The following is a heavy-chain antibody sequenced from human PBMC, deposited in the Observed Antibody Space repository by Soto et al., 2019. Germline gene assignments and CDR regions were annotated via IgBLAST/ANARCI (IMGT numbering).Heavy chain of an antibody. V-gene: IGHV3-9*01. CDR1: GFTFDDYA. CDR2: ISWISGSI. D-gene: IGHD3-10*01. Sequence: AGGSLRLSCGASGFTFDDYAMHWVRQAPGKGLEWVSGISWISGSIGYADSVKGRFTISRDNAKNSLYLQMNSLRAEDTALYYCAKDISKNYYGSGSYFDYWGQGTLVTVSS. CDR3: AKDISKNYYGSGSYFDY. J-gene: IGHJ4*02.